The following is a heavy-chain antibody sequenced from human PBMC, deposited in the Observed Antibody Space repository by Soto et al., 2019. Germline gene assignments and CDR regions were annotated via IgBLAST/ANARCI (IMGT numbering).Heavy chain of an antibody. CDR2: INHSGST. J-gene: IGHJ4*02. D-gene: IGHD2-15*01. Sequence: PSETLSLTCAVYGGSFSGYYWSWSRQPPGKGLEWIGEINHSGSTNYNPSLKSRVTISVDTSKNQFSLKLSSVTAADTAVYYCTRGEGGVVVAATYYFDYWGQGTLVT. CDR1: GGSFSGYY. CDR3: TRGEGGVVVAATYYFDY. V-gene: IGHV4-34*01.